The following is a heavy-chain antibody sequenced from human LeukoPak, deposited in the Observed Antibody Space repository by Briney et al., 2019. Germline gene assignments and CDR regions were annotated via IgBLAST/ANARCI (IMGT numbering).Heavy chain of an antibody. CDR2: FDPEDGET. Sequence: ASVSVSCKASGYSFTGYYIHWVRQAPGQGLEWMGGFDPEDGETIYAQKFQGRVTMTEDTSTDTAYMKLSSLRSEDTAVYYCATSLLYYDSSGYYPRFDYWGQGTLVTVSS. CDR3: ATSLLYYDSSGYYPRFDY. V-gene: IGHV1-24*01. CDR1: GYSFTGYY. D-gene: IGHD3-22*01. J-gene: IGHJ4*02.